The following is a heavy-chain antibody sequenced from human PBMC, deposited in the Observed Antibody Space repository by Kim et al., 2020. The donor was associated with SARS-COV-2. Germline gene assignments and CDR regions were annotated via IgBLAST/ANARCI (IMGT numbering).Heavy chain of an antibody. CDR2: INHSGST. Sequence: SETLSLTCAVYGGSFSGYYWSWIRQPPGKGLEWIGEINHSGSTNYNPSLKSRVTISVDTSKNQFSLKLSSVTAADTAVYYCARGFVRYCSGGSCYSPFSEYSSGWVFDPWGQGTLVTVSS. CDR3: ARGFVRYCSGGSCYSPFSEYSSGWVFDP. J-gene: IGHJ5*02. V-gene: IGHV4-34*01. D-gene: IGHD2-15*01. CDR1: GGSFSGYY.